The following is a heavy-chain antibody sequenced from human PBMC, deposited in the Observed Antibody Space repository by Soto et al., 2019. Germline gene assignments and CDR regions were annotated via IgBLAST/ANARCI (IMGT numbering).Heavy chain of an antibody. CDR3: ARDPEMATITGDY. Sequence: GGSLRLSCAASGFTFSSYSMNWVRQAPGKGLEWVSSISSSSSYIYYADSVKGRFTISRDNAKNSLYLQMNSLRAEDTAAYYCARDPEMATITGDYWGQGTLVTVSS. CDR1: GFTFSSYS. CDR2: ISSSSSYI. D-gene: IGHD5-12*01. J-gene: IGHJ4*02. V-gene: IGHV3-21*01.